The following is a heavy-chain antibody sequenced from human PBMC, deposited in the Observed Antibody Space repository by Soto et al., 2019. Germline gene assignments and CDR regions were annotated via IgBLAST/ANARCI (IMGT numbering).Heavy chain of an antibody. D-gene: IGHD6-13*01. Sequence: GESLKISCQCSGYTFSNSWIGWVRQLPGKGLEWMGIIYPGDHETRYSPSFHGKVTISADKSINTAYLQWNSLEASDTAFYFCARSPRSSPYFDYWGQGALVTSPQ. CDR2: IYPGDHET. J-gene: IGHJ4*02. CDR3: ARSPRSSPYFDY. CDR1: GYTFSNSW. V-gene: IGHV5-51*01.